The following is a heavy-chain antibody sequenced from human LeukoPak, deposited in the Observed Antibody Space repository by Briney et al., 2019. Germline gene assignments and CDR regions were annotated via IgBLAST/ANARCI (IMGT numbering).Heavy chain of an antibody. CDR3: ARHNANYDFWSGYSFERQNDLNWFDP. D-gene: IGHD3-3*01. CDR2: IYPADSDT. Sequence: GESLKFSGKASGYSFTSYYIGWVRQMPGKGLEWMGTIYPADSDTRSNPSFQGQVTISADKSISTAYLQWSSLKASDTAMYYCARHNANYDFWSGYSFERQNDLNWFDPWGQGTLVTVSS. CDR1: GYSFTSYY. V-gene: IGHV5-51*01. J-gene: IGHJ5*02.